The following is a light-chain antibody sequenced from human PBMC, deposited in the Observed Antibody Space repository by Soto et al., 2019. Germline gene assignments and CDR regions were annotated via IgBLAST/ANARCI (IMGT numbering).Light chain of an antibody. Sequence: SYELTQPPSVSVPPGQTARITCAEINIGSKSVHWYQQKPGQAPVLVVYDDSDRPSGIPERFSGSNSGNTATLTISRVEAGDEADYYCQVWDSSSDHHVVFGGGTKLTVL. CDR3: QVWDSSSDHHVV. V-gene: IGLV3-21*02. CDR2: DDS. J-gene: IGLJ2*01. CDR1: NIGSKS.